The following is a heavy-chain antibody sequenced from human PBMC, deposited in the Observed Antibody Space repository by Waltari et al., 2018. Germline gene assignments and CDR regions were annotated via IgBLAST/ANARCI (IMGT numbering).Heavy chain of an antibody. V-gene: IGHV1-8*01. CDR2: MTSMSGGT. CDR1: GDTFTSSD. J-gene: IGHJ6*02. CDR3: ARGSDDYYNGLDV. Sequence: QVQLVQSGAEVTKPGASVKVSCKVSGDTFTSSDFNWVRQATGQGLEWVGWMTSMSGGTAYAEKFQGRVTWTRNISANTAYIELSSLISDDTAVYYCARGSDDYYNGLDVWGQGTTVIVSS.